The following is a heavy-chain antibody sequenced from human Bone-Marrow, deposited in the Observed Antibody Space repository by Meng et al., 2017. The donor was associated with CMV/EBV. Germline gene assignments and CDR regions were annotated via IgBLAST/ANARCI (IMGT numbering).Heavy chain of an antibody. CDR1: GLSLSTSGVG. D-gene: IGHD6-19*01. J-gene: IGHJ4*02. CDR2: IYWNDDK. CDR3: VHSRSGWCLDY. Sequence: TCTFSGLSLSTSGVGVGWIRQPPGKALEWLALIYWNDDKRYSPSLKSRLTITKDTSRNQVVLTMTNMHPVDTATYYCVHSRSGWCLDYWGQGTLVTVSS. V-gene: IGHV2-5*01.